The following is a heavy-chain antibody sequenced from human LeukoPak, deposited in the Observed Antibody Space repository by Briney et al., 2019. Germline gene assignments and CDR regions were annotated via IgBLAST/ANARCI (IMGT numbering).Heavy chain of an antibody. Sequence: PGGSLRLSCAASGFTFSSYEMNWVRQAPGQGLEWISCISNSGSPIYYADSVKGRFTISRDNAKNSLYLQMNSLRAEDTAVYYCARGFRHTAKFLDHWGRGTLVTVSS. J-gene: IGHJ4*02. CDR2: ISNSGSPI. CDR3: ARGFRHTAKFLDH. D-gene: IGHD3-3*01. V-gene: IGHV3-48*03. CDR1: GFTFSSYE.